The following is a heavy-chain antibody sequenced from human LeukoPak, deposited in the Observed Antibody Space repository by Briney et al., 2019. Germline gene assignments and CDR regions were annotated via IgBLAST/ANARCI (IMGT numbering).Heavy chain of an antibody. J-gene: IGHJ4*02. CDR1: GFTFSDYY. CDR3: ARDDHEWWLRMVGLFDY. V-gene: IGHV3-11*06. CDR2: ISSSSSYT. Sequence: NPGGSLRLSCAASGFTFSDYYMSWIRQAPGKGLEWVSYISSSSSYTNYADSVKGRFTISRDNAKNSLYLQMNSLRAEDTAVYYCARDDHEWWLRMVGLFDYWGQGTLVTVSS. D-gene: IGHD5-12*01.